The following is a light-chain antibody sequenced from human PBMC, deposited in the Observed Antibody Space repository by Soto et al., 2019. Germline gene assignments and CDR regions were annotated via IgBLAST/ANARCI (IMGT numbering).Light chain of an antibody. CDR3: SSYTTSSSYV. CDR1: SSDVGGYIY. J-gene: IGLJ1*01. CDR2: DVT. V-gene: IGLV2-14*01. Sequence: ALTQPASVSGSPGQSITISCTGTSSDVGGYIYVSWYQQHPGKAPQLMIYDVTSRPSGVSYRFSGSKSGNTASLTISGLQAEDEADYYCSSYTTSSSYVFGTGTKVTVL.